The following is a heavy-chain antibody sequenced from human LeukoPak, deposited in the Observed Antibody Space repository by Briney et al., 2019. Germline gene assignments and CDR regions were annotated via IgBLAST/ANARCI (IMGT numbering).Heavy chain of an antibody. CDR1: GGSISSYY. CDR3: ARNERLDRDYYYGMDV. J-gene: IGHJ6*02. Sequence: SETLSLTCTVSGGSISSYYWIWIRQPPGKGVVWIGYIYYSGSTNYNLSLKSRVTISVDTSKNQFSLKLSSVTAADTAVYYCARNERLDRDYYYGMDVWGQGTMVTVSS. V-gene: IGHV4-59*08. CDR2: IYYSGST. D-gene: IGHD1-1*01.